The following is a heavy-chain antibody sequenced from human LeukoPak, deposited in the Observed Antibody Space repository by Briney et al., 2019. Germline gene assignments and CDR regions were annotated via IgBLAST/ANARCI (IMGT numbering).Heavy chain of an antibody. D-gene: IGHD6-25*01. V-gene: IGHV3-21*01. CDR2: ISSSSSYI. J-gene: IGHJ3*02. Sequence: GGSLRLSCAASGFTFSSYSMNWVRQAPGKGLEWVSSISSSSSYIYYADSVKGRFTISRDNAKNSLYLQMNSLRAEDTAVYYCARDSRAAAFDIWGQGTMVTVSS. CDR3: ARDSRAAAFDI. CDR1: GFTFSSYS.